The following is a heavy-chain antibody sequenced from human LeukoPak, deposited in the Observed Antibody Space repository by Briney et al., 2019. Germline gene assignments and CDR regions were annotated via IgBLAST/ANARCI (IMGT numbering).Heavy chain of an antibody. Sequence: SETLSLTCTVSGGSNSSYYWSWIRQPAGKGLEWIGRIYTSGSTNYNPSLKSRVTMSVDTSKNQFSLKLSSVTAADTAVYYCAREGSGSYYNRDLTTIFDYWGQGTLVTVSP. CDR2: IYTSGST. CDR1: GGSNSSYY. D-gene: IGHD3-10*01. CDR3: AREGSGSYYNRDLTTIFDY. J-gene: IGHJ4*02. V-gene: IGHV4-4*07.